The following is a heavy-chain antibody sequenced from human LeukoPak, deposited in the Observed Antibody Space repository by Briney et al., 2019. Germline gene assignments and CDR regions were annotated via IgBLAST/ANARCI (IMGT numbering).Heavy chain of an antibody. CDR1: GYTFTSYD. Sequence: EASVKVSCKASGYTFTSYDINWVRQATGQGLEWMGWMNPNSGNTGYAQKFQGRVTMTRNTSISTAYMELSSLRSEDTAVYYCARRFRVYCSSTRSYYYYMDVWGKGTTVTVSS. CDR3: ARRFRVYCSSTRSYYYYMDV. J-gene: IGHJ6*03. CDR2: MNPNSGNT. V-gene: IGHV1-8*01. D-gene: IGHD2-2*01.